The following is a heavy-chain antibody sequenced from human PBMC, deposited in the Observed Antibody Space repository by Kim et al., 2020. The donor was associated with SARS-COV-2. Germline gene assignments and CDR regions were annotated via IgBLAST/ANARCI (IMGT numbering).Heavy chain of an antibody. CDR3: ARIEMATINFDY. J-gene: IGHJ4*02. D-gene: IGHD5-12*01. CDR1: GFTFSSYW. CDR2: IKQDGSEK. V-gene: IGHV3-7*03. Sequence: LSLTCAASGFTFSSYWMSWVRQAPGTGLEWVANIKQDGSEKYYVDSVKGRFTISRDNAKNSLYLQMNSLRAEDTAVYYCARIEMATINFDYWGQGTLVTVSS.